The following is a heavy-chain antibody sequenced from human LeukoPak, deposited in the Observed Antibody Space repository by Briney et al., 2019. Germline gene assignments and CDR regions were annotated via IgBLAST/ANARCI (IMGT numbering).Heavy chain of an antibody. CDR2: INAGNGNT. J-gene: IGHJ2*01. CDR1: GYTFTSYA. CDR3: ARGGCGGDCYETYWYFDL. V-gene: IGHV1-3*01. Sequence: ASVKASCKASGYTFTSYAMHWVRQAPGQRLEWMGWINAGNGNTKYSQKFQGRVTITRDTSASTAYMELSSLRSEDTAVYYCARGGCGGDCYETYWYFDLWGRGTLVTVSS. D-gene: IGHD2-21*02.